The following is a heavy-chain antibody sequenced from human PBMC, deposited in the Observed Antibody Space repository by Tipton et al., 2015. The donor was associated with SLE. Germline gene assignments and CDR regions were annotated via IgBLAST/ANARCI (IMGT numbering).Heavy chain of an antibody. V-gene: IGHV4-59*13. CDR1: GDSMSDFY. Sequence: TLSLTCTVSGDSMSDFYWSWIRQRPGEGLEWLGYIYYSGGTNYNPSLKSRITISEDRPKNQFSLNLGSVTSADTAVYFWARMPRYNWNPIGYRDLWGQGTPVTVSS. J-gene: IGHJ3*01. CDR3: ARMPRYNWNPIGYRDL. CDR2: IYYSGGT. D-gene: IGHD1-20*01.